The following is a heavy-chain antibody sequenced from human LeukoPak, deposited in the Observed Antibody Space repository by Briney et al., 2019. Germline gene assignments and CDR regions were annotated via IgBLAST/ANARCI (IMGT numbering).Heavy chain of an antibody. D-gene: IGHD3-10*01. J-gene: IGHJ3*02. CDR3: AKASGVRGVRGALDI. Sequence: PGGSLRLSCAASRFTFDDYAMHWVRQVPGKGLEWVSGISWNSAIVGYADSVKGRFTISRDNAKNSLYLQMNSLRAEDTAFYYCAKASGVRGVRGALDIWGQGTTVTVSS. CDR2: ISWNSAIV. V-gene: IGHV3-9*01. CDR1: RFTFDDYA.